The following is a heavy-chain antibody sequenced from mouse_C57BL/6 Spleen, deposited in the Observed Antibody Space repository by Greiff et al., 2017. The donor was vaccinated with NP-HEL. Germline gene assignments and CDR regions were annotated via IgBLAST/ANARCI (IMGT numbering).Heavy chain of an antibody. CDR1: GYTFTDYN. J-gene: IGHJ4*01. Sequence: VQLQQSGPELVKPGASVKIPCKASGYTFTDYNMDWVKQSHGKSLEWIGDINPNNGGTIYNQKFKGKATLTVDKSSSTAYMELRSLTSEDTAVYYCARSRQLRLYAMDYWGQGTSVTVSS. D-gene: IGHD3-2*02. V-gene: IGHV1-18*01. CDR3: ARSRQLRLYAMDY. CDR2: INPNNGGT.